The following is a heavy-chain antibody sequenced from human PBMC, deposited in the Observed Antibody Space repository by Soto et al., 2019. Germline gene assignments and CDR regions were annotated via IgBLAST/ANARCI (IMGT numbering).Heavy chain of an antibody. CDR2: IYPDDSDT. D-gene: IGHD6-6*01. Sequence: PGESLKISCRGTPYGFSTHWVAWVRQMPGKGLEWVGIIYPDDSDTRYSPSFQGQVTISADRSTSTAFLQWSSLKASDTAMYYCVRRAEGRPGDGYYYVALDVWGQGTTVTVSS. CDR3: VRRAEGRPGDGYYYVALDV. V-gene: IGHV5-51*01. J-gene: IGHJ6*02. CDR1: PYGFSTHW.